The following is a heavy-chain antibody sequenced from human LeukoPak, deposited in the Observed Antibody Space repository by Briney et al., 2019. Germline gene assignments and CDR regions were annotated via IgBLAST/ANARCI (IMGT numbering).Heavy chain of an antibody. J-gene: IGHJ6*03. CDR1: GGSISSYY. D-gene: IGHD4-17*01. V-gene: IGHV4-4*07. CDR3: ASISTTNYYYMDV. Sequence: SETLSLTCTVSGGSISSYYWSWIRQPAGKGLEWIGRIYTSGSTNYNPSLKSRVTMSVDTSKNQFSLKLSSVTAADTAVHYCASISTTNYYYMDVWGKGTTVTVSS. CDR2: IYTSGST.